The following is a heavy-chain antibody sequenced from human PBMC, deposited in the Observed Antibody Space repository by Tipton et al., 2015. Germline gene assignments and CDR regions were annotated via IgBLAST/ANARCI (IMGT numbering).Heavy chain of an antibody. V-gene: IGHV3-9*01. D-gene: IGHD4-17*01. J-gene: IGHJ4*02. Sequence: SLRLSCVGSGFSFNDYGMYWVRQAPGKGLEWVSGISWNSGRVDYADSVKGRFTISRDNAKNSLYLQMNSLRDEDTAVYYCTRPTTGTAPFDYWGRGTQVTVSS. CDR3: TRPTTGTAPFDY. CDR2: ISWNSGRV. CDR1: GFSFNDYG.